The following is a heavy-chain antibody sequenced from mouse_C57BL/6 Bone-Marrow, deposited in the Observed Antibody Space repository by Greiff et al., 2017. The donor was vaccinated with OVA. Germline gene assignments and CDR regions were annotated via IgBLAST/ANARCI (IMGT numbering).Heavy chain of an antibody. J-gene: IGHJ2*01. Sequence: VQLQQSGAELARPGASVKLSCKASGYTFTSYGISWVKQSTGQGLEWIGEIYPRSGNTYYNEKFKGKATLTADKSSSTAYMELRSLTSEDSAVYFCARGKGITTRGYFDYWGQGTTLTVSS. V-gene: IGHV1-81*01. CDR3: ARGKGITTRGYFDY. CDR1: GYTFTSYG. D-gene: IGHD1-1*01. CDR2: IYPRSGNT.